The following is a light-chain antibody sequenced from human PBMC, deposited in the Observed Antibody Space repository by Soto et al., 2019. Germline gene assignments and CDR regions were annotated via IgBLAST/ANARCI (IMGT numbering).Light chain of an antibody. V-gene: IGKV1-9*01. CDR2: SAS. J-gene: IGKJ4*01. Sequence: DIQMTQSPSVLSASVGDTFTITCRASQALSNYLAWYQQKPGKAPDLLIYSASTLQSGVPSRFSGSGSETEFSLTIRALQPEDFATYYCQQLSRYPLTFGGGTKVDIK. CDR3: QQLSRYPLT. CDR1: QALSNY.